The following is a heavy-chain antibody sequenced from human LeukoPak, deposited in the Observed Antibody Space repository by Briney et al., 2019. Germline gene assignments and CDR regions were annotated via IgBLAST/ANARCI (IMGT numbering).Heavy chain of an antibody. D-gene: IGHD1-26*01. CDR1: GFSVSDTY. CDR2: ISGSGEST. CDR3: ARGAIAGANFDY. V-gene: IGHV3-23*01. J-gene: IGHJ4*02. Sequence: GGSLRLSCAASGFSVSDTYMIWVRQAPGKGLEWVSGISGSGESTYYADSVKGRFTISRDNSKNTLYLQMNSLRAEDTAVYYCARGAIAGANFDYWGQGTLVAVSS.